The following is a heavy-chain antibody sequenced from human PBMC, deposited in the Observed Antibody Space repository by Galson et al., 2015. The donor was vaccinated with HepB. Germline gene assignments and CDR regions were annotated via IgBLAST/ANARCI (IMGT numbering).Heavy chain of an antibody. CDR2: INHSGST. Sequence: SETLSLTCAVYGGSFSGYYWSWIRQPPGKGLEWIGEINHSGSTNYNPSLKSRVTISVDTSKNQFSLKLSSVTAADTAVYYCARGFLWFGELSGPPMYWGQGTLVTVSS. D-gene: IGHD3-10*01. CDR1: GGSFSGYY. J-gene: IGHJ4*02. CDR3: ARGFLWFGELSGPPMY. V-gene: IGHV4-34*01.